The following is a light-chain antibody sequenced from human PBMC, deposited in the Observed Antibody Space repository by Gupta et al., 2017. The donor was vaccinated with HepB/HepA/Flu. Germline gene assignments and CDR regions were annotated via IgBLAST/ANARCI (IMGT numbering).Light chain of an antibody. CDR1: QSIGSR. CDR2: KAS. Sequence: DIQMTPYPSTLSSSVGERVTIACRASQSIGSRLAWYQQKPGKAHKLLIYKASSLEAGVPSRFSGSGSGTEFTRTISSLQPDDFATYYCQQFNDPKTFGQGTKVEIK. V-gene: IGKV1-5*03. CDR3: QQFNDPKT. J-gene: IGKJ1*01.